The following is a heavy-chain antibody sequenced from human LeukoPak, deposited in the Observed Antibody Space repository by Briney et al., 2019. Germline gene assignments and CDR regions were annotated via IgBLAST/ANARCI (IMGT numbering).Heavy chain of an antibody. Sequence: GASVKVSCKVSGYTLTELSMHWVRQAPGKGLEWIGAFDPEDGETIYAQKFQGRVTMTEDTSTDTAYMELSSLRSEDTAVYYCATRARAPILLFWAFDIWGQGTMVTVSS. CDR1: GYTLTELS. V-gene: IGHV1-24*01. D-gene: IGHD2-21*02. J-gene: IGHJ3*02. CDR3: ATRARAPILLFWAFDI. CDR2: FDPEDGET.